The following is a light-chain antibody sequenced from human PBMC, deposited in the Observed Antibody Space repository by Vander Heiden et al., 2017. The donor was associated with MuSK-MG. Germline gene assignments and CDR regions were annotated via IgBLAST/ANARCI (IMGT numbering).Light chain of an antibody. CDR1: SSDVGRYKY. V-gene: IGLV2-14*03. J-gene: IGLJ3*02. Sequence: QSALTQPAYVSGSPAQSITIHCSGTSSDVGRYKYVSCNQQHPGKPPQLIIYDVTNRPTGVSSRFSGSKSGNTASLTISGLQAEDDADYYCCSYRSGNTWVFGGGTKLTVL. CDR2: DVT. CDR3: CSYRSGNTWV.